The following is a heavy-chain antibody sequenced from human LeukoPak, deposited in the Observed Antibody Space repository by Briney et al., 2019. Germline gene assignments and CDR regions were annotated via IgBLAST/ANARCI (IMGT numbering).Heavy chain of an antibody. D-gene: IGHD3-10*01. V-gene: IGHV3-21*01. CDR3: ARVRFPDFGEIHHPLDY. J-gene: IGHJ4*02. CDR2: ISSSSSYI. CDR1: GFTFSSYS. Sequence: GGSLRLSCAASGFTFSSYSMNWVRQAPGKGLEWVSSISSSSSYIYYADSVKGRFTISRDNAKNSLYLQMNSLRAEDTAVYYCARVRFPDFGEIHHPLDYWGQGTLVTVSS.